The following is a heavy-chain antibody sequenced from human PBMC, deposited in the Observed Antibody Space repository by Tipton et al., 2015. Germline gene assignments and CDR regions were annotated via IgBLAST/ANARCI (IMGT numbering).Heavy chain of an antibody. J-gene: IGHJ4*02. CDR1: GDSISSSNW. Sequence: GLVKPSGTLSLTCSVSGDSISSSNWWSWVRQPPGKGLEWIGEIHHGGSTNYNPSHKSRVTMSVDKSKNQFSLQLSSVTAADTAVYYCAREVWDYGGSGYDYWGQGTLVTVSS. V-gene: IGHV4-4*02. CDR3: AREVWDYGGSGYDY. CDR2: IHHGGST. D-gene: IGHD3-22*01.